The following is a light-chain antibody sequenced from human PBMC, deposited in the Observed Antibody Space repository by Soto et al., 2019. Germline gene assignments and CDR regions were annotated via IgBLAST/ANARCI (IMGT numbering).Light chain of an antibody. CDR3: QQGYTTPSYT. Sequence: DIQMTQSPSSLSASVGDRVTITCRASQSINTYLNWYQQKPGKAPKLLIYGASILQSGVPSRFSGSGSGADFTLTITSLQPEDFATYYCQQGYTTPSYTFGQGTKLEIK. CDR1: QSINTY. CDR2: GAS. J-gene: IGKJ2*01. V-gene: IGKV1-39*01.